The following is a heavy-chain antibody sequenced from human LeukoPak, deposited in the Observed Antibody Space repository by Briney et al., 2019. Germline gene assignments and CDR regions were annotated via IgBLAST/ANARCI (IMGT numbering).Heavy chain of an antibody. V-gene: IGHV3-33*01. CDR3: ARGAGGCFDY. D-gene: IGHD3-10*01. CDR1: GFNFSSSG. Sequence: GGSLRLSCAASGFNFSSSGMHWVRQAPGKGLEWVAVIWHDGSNKNYADSVKGRFTISRDNSRNVLYLQMNILRAEDTAVYYCARGAGGCFDYWGQGTLVTVSS. CDR2: IWHDGSNK. J-gene: IGHJ4*02.